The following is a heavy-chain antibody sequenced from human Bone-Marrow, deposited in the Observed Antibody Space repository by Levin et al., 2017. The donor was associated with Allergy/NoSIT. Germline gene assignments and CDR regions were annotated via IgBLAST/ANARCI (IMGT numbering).Heavy chain of an antibody. CDR3: AKVSGGEAAGTCWFDP. CDR2: ISGSGGST. D-gene: IGHD6-13*01. V-gene: IGHV3-23*01. Sequence: GGSLRLSCAASGFTFSSYAMSWVRQAPGKGLEWVSAISGSGGSTYYADSVKGRFTISRDNSKNTLYLQMNSLRAEDTAVYYCAKVSGGEAAGTCWFDPWGQGTLVTVSS. CDR1: GFTFSSYA. J-gene: IGHJ5*02.